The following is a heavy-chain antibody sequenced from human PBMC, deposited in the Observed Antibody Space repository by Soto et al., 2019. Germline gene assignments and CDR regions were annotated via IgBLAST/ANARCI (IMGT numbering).Heavy chain of an antibody. V-gene: IGHV4-39*01. D-gene: IGHD1-7*01. CDR2: IYYSGST. CDR3: AMSYTSSITGTSPAFDY. CDR1: GGSISSSSYY. J-gene: IGHJ4*02. Sequence: PSETLSLTCTVSGGSISSSSYYWGWIRQPPGKGMEWIGSIYYSGSTYYNPSLKSRVTISVDTSKNQFSLKLSSVTAAFTAFYYCAMSYTSSITGTSPAFDYWGQGTLVT.